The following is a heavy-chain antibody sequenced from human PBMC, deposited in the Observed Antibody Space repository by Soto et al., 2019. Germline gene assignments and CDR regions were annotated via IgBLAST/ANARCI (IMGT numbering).Heavy chain of an antibody. CDR3: ARATDPGKQRAKFDP. D-gene: IGHD6-25*01. V-gene: IGHV3-21*01. CDR1: GFPFSSHS. CDR2: ISSSSSYI. J-gene: IGHJ5*02. Sequence: GGSLSLSFAASGFPFSSHSMNWVRQAPGKGLEWVSSISSSSSYIYYADSVKCRFTISRDNAKNSLYLQMNSLRAEDTAVYYCARATDPGKQRAKFDPWGQGNLVTLSX.